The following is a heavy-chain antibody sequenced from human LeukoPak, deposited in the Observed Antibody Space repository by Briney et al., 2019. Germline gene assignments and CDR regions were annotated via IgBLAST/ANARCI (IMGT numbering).Heavy chain of an antibody. V-gene: IGHV3-74*01. CDR2: INSDGYST. J-gene: IGHJ4*02. D-gene: IGHD2-2*01. CDR1: GFTFSGYW. Sequence: GGSLRLSCAASGFTFSGYWMNWVRQAPGKGLVWVSRINSDGYSTSYADSVKGRFTISRDNAKNTLYLQMNSLRAEDTAVYYCARATRGSYFDYWGQGTLVTVSS. CDR3: ARATRGSYFDY.